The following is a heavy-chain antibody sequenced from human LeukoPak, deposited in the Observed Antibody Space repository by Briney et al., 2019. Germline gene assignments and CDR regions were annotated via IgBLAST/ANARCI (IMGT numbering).Heavy chain of an antibody. V-gene: IGHV1-2*02. J-gene: IGHJ5*02. Sequence: ASVKVSYKASGYTFTSYGISWVRQAPGQGLEWMGWINPNSGGTNYAQKFQGRVTMTRDTSISTAYMELSRLRSDDTAVYYCARGHYGSGSYYNERWFDPWGQGTLVTVSS. CDR3: ARGHYGSGSYYNERWFDP. D-gene: IGHD3-10*01. CDR1: GYTFTSYG. CDR2: INPNSGGT.